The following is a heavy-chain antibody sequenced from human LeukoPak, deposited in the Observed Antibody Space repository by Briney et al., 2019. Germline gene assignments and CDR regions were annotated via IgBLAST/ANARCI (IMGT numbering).Heavy chain of an antibody. CDR3: ARTTTVVRWEFTSFDY. J-gene: IGHJ4*02. Sequence: SETLSLTCTVSGGSLSSTTYYWGWIRQPPGKGLEWIGSVYYTGGTNYNPSLKSRVTISVDTSKNQFSLKLSSVTAADTAVYYCARTTTVVRWEFTSFDYWGQGTLVTVSS. CDR2: VYYTGGT. V-gene: IGHV4-39*07. D-gene: IGHD4-23*01. CDR1: GGSLSSTTYY.